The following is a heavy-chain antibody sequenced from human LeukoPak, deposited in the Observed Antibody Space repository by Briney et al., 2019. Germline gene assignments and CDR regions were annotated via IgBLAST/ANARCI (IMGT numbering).Heavy chain of an antibody. CDR1: GFTFSSYA. CDR2: ISYDGSNK. J-gene: IGHJ4*02. D-gene: IGHD3-16*01. CDR3: ARVMDAGGYFDY. Sequence: PGGSLRLSCAASGFTFSSYAMHWVRQAPGKGLEWVAVISYDGSNKYYADSVKGRFTISRDNSKNTLYLQMNSLRAEDTAVYYCARVMDAGGYFDYWGQGTLVTVSS. V-gene: IGHV3-30-3*01.